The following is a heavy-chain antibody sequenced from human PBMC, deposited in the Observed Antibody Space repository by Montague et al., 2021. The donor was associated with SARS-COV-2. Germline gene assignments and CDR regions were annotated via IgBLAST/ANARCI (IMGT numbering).Heavy chain of an antibody. CDR1: GFSLSTSGMR. V-gene: IGHV2-70*04. CDR3: ARSYYDILTAYYTPFDY. D-gene: IGHD3-9*01. J-gene: IGHJ4*02. CDR2: IDWDDDR. Sequence: PALVKPTQTLTLTCTFSGFSLSTSGMRASWIRQPPGKALEWLARIDWDDDRFYSTSLKTRLTVSKDTSKNQVVLTMTNMDPVDTATYYCARSYYDILTAYYTPFDYWGQGNLVTVSS.